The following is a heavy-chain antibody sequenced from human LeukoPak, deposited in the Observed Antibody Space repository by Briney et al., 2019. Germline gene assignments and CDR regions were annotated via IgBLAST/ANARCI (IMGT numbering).Heavy chain of an antibody. J-gene: IGHJ4*02. Sequence: GGSLRLSCAASGFTFSSYAMSWVRQAPGKGLEWVSRISGSGGSTYYADSVKGRFTISRDNSKNTLYLQMNSLRAEDTAVYYCAKDTLARAVAGWTNYWGQGTLVTVSS. V-gene: IGHV3-23*01. CDR3: AKDTLARAVAGWTNY. CDR1: GFTFSSYA. D-gene: IGHD6-19*01. CDR2: ISGSGGST.